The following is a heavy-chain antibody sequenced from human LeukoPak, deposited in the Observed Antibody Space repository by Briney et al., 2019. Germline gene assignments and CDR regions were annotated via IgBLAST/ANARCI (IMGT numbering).Heavy chain of an antibody. D-gene: IGHD2-21*01. CDR1: GYTFTGYY. J-gene: IGHJ6*03. Sequence: ASVKVSCKASGYTFTGYYMHWVRQAPGQGLEWMGWINPNSGGTNYAQKFQGRVTMTRDTSISTAYMELSRLRSDDTAVYYCACGSPTSYNYYYYYMDVWAKGPRSPSP. CDR2: INPNSGGT. CDR3: ACGSPTSYNYYYYYMDV. V-gene: IGHV1-2*02.